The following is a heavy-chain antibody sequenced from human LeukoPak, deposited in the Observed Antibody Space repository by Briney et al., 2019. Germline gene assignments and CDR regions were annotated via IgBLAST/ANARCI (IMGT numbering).Heavy chain of an antibody. J-gene: IGHJ4*02. Sequence: PSETLSLTCAVYGGSFSGYYWSWIRQPPGKGLEWIGYIYYSGSTNYNPSLKSRVTISVDTSKNQFSLKLSSVTAADTAVYYCARGIVVVPAVLYYFDYWGQGTLVTVSS. CDR2: IYYSGST. D-gene: IGHD2-2*01. V-gene: IGHV4-59*01. CDR1: GGSFSGYY. CDR3: ARGIVVVPAVLYYFDY.